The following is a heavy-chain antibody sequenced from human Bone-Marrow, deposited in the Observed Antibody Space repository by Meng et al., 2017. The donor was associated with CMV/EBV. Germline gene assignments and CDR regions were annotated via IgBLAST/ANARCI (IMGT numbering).Heavy chain of an antibody. D-gene: IGHD4-11*01. V-gene: IGHV1-2*02. J-gene: IGHJ6*02. CDR2: INPNSGGT. CDR3: ARTPTVTTYTYYYYYGMDV. Sequence: ASVKVSCKASGYTFTGYYMHWVRQAPGQGLEWMGWINPNSGGTNYAQKFQGRVTMTRDTSISTAYMELSRLRSDDTAVYYCARTPTVTTYTYYYYYGMDVWGQGTTVTVSS. CDR1: GYTFTGYY.